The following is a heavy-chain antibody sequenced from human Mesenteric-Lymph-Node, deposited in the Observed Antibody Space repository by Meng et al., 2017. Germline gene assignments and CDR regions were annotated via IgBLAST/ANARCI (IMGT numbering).Heavy chain of an antibody. CDR1: GDSIINDFW. V-gene: IGHV4-4*02. D-gene: IGHD1-26*01. CDR3: ASGGDFKWGD. Sequence: SETLSLTCDVSGDSIINDFWWSWVRQPPGKGLEWIGEIYHSGTTSYNPPLKSRLTISVDKSKNHFSLNLYSVTAADTAVYYCASGGDFKWGDWGQGTLVTVSS. CDR2: IYHSGTT. J-gene: IGHJ4*02.